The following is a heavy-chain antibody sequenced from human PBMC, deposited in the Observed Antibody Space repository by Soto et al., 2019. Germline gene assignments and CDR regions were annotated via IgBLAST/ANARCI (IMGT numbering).Heavy chain of an antibody. V-gene: IGHV4-61*01. CDR1: GGSVSSGSYY. CDR3: ASLRVSEWELAIDY. D-gene: IGHD1-26*01. Sequence: SETLSLTCTVSGGSVSSGSYYWSWIRQPPGKGLEWIGYIYYSGSTNYNPSLKSRVTISVDTSKNQFSLKLSSVTAADTAVYYCASLRVSEWELAIDYWGQGTLVTVSS. CDR2: IYYSGST. J-gene: IGHJ4*02.